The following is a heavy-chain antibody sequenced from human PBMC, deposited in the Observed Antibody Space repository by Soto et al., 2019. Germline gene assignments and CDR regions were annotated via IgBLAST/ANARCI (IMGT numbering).Heavy chain of an antibody. CDR1: GFTFSSYW. CDR2: INSDGSST. V-gene: IGHV3-74*01. Sequence: EVPLVESGGGLVQPGGSLRLSCAASGFTFSSYWMHWVRQAPGKGLVWVSRINSDGSSTGYADSVMGRFTISRDNAANXXYLQMNSLRAADTAVYYCAREQGYCSGGSCYVGGYWGQGTLVTVSS. J-gene: IGHJ4*02. CDR3: AREQGYCSGGSCYVGGY. D-gene: IGHD2-15*01.